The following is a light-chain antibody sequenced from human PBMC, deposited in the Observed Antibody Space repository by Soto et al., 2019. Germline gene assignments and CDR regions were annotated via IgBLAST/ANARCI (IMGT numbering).Light chain of an antibody. V-gene: IGKV1-17*03. CDR3: LQHKSYQWT. CDR2: AAS. Sequence: DIQITHSPSALSASVGDRVTITCRSSQAISNYLAWFQQKPGQAPKRLIYAASTLESGVPSRSSGSGSGTEFSLTISSLQPEDFATYFCLQHKSYQWTLGQGTKVDIK. J-gene: IGKJ1*01. CDR1: QAISNY.